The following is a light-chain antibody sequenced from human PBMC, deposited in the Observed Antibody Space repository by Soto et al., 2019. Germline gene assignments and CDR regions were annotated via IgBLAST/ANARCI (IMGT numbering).Light chain of an antibody. J-gene: IGKJ1*01. CDR1: QSVSSNQ. CDR2: GAS. V-gene: IGKV3-20*01. Sequence: EIVLTQSPGTLSLSPGERATLSCRASQSVSSNQLAWYQQKPGQAPRLLMYGASSRATGIPDRFSGSGSGKDFTLTISRLGPEVFEVYYCQQYAISGTLGQGTKVNIK. CDR3: QQYAISGT.